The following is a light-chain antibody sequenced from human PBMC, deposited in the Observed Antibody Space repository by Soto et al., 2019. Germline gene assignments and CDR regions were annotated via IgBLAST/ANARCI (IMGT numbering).Light chain of an antibody. J-gene: IGKJ1*01. CDR1: QSISSW. CDR2: DAS. Sequence: DMLMTQSPSKLSAPGGQSVTIPCRASQSISSWLAWYQQTTGKAPKILIYDASSLPSGVPSRFSGSGSGTDFTLSFSSLQPEDFKTYYCLQDYNYPWTFGQGTKV. V-gene: IGKV1-5*01. CDR3: LQDYNYPWT.